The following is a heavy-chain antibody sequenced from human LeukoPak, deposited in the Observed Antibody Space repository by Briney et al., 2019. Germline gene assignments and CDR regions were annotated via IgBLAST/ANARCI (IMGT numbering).Heavy chain of an antibody. CDR2: INLNSGGT. CDR3: ARDAGYCTGGSCWYFDH. CDR1: GYTFTDYY. D-gene: IGHD2-15*01. J-gene: IGHJ4*02. V-gene: IGHV1-2*02. Sequence: ASVKVSCKASGYTFTDYYMHWVRQAPGQGLEWMGWINLNSGGTNFAQRFQGRITMTRDTSISTAYMDLSRLISDDTAVYYCARDAGYCTGGSCWYFDHWGQGTLVTVSS.